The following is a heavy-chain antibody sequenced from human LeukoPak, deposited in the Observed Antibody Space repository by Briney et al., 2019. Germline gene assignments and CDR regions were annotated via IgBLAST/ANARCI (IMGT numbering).Heavy chain of an antibody. CDR3: ARGKWELDY. J-gene: IGHJ4*02. CDR2: ISTSTGDT. CDR1: GYSFILYG. D-gene: IGHD1-26*01. Sequence: ASVKVSCKTSGYSFILYGISWVRQAPGQGPEWMGWISTSTGDTKYTQKFQGRVTLTTDTSTSTAYMELSSLRSEDTAVYYCARGKWELDYWGQGTLVTVSS. V-gene: IGHV1-18*01.